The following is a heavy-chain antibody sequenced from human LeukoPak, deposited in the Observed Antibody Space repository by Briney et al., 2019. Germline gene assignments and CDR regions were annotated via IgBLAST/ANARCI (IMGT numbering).Heavy chain of an antibody. V-gene: IGHV4-59*08. Sequence: SETLSLTCTVSGGSISSYYWSWIRQPPGKGLEWIGYIYYSGSTNYNPSLKSRVTISVDTSKNQFSLKLSSVTAADTAVYYCARLQGGSYDYWGQGTLVTVSS. CDR3: ARLQGGSYDY. J-gene: IGHJ4*02. CDR1: GGSISSYY. D-gene: IGHD1-26*01. CDR2: IYYSGST.